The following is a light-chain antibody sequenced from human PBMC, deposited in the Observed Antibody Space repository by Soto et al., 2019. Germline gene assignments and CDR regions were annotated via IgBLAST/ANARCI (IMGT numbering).Light chain of an antibody. CDR3: QQYNNWPGWT. V-gene: IGKV3-15*01. Sequence: EIVMTQSPATLSVSPGERATLSCRASQSVSSNLAWYQQKPGQAPRLLIYGASTRATGIPARFSGSGSGTEFTLTISSLQSEDIAVYYCQQYNNWPGWTFGQGTKVEIK. J-gene: IGKJ1*01. CDR2: GAS. CDR1: QSVSSN.